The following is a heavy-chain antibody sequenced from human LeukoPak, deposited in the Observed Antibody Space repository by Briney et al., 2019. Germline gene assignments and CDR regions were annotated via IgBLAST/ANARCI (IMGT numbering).Heavy chain of an antibody. D-gene: IGHD3-22*01. Sequence: XSXTXXXFTXXXXAMSWFRQAPGKGLEWVGFIRSKAYGGTTEYAASVKGRFTISRDDSKSIAYLQMNSLKTEDTAVYYCTTFYYYDSSGYYYWGQGTLVTVSS. J-gene: IGHJ4*02. V-gene: IGHV3-49*03. CDR3: TTFYYYDSSGYYY. CDR1: XFTXXXXA. CDR2: IRSKAYGGTT.